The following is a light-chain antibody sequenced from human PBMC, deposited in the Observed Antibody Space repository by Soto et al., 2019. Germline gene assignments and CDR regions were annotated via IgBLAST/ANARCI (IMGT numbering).Light chain of an antibody. V-gene: IGKV1-8*01. Sequence: AIRMTQSPSSLSASTGDRVTITCRASQGISSYLAWYQQKPGKAPKLLIYAASTLQSGVPSRFSGSGSGTDFTLTISCLQSADFATYYCQQYYSYPGLFGQGTRLEIK. CDR3: QQYYSYPGL. CDR2: AAS. CDR1: QGISSY. J-gene: IGKJ5*01.